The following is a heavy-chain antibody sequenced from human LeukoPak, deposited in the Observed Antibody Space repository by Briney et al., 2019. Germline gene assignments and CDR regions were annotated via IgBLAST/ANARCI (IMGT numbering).Heavy chain of an antibody. CDR2: LYNAGST. CDR3: HGYSSGWYWSDY. Sequence: GGSLRLSCAASGFTFSSYAMSWVRQAPGKGLEWVSVLYNAGSTYYADSVKGRFTISRDNSKNTLYLQMYSLRAEDTAVYYCHGYSSGWYWSDYWGQGTLVTVSS. J-gene: IGHJ4*02. D-gene: IGHD6-19*01. CDR1: GFTFSSYA. V-gene: IGHV3-53*01.